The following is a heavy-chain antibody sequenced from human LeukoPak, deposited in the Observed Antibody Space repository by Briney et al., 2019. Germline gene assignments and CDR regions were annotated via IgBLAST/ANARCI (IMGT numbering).Heavy chain of an antibody. J-gene: IGHJ4*02. CDR3: ARDFQIVATTSFDY. CDR1: GYTFTSYG. Sequence: ASVKVSCKASGYTFTSYGISWVRQAPGQGLEWMGWISAYNGNTNYAQKLQGRVTMTTDTSTSTAYMELRSLRSDDTAVYYCARDFQIVATTSFDYWGQGTLATVSS. V-gene: IGHV1-18*04. D-gene: IGHD5-12*01. CDR2: ISAYNGNT.